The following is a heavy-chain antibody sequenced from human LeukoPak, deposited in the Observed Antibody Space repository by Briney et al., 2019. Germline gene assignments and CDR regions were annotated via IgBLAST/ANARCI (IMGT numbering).Heavy chain of an antibody. CDR2: ISAYNGNT. D-gene: IGHD1-26*01. Sequence: GASVKVSCKASGYTFTSYGISWVRQAPGQGLEWMGWISAYNGNTNYAQKLQGRVTITRNTSISTAYMELSSLRSEDTAVYYCARGRGGGLDEVDYWGQGTLVTVSS. CDR1: GYTFTSYG. J-gene: IGHJ4*02. V-gene: IGHV1-18*01. CDR3: ARGRGGGLDEVDY.